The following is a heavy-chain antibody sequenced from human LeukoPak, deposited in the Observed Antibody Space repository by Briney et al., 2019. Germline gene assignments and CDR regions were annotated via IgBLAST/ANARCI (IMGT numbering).Heavy chain of an antibody. D-gene: IGHD2-15*01. J-gene: IGHJ3*01. V-gene: IGHV6-1*01. Sequence: SQTLSLTCAISGDSVSTNSVAWNWIRQSPSRGLEWLVRTYYRSNWNNDYAVSVKSPITINPNTSNNQFSLQLNSVTPDDTALYYCARGKYSGFDLWGQGTMVTVSS. CDR3: ARGKYSGFDL. CDR1: GDSVSTNSVA. CDR2: TYYRSNWNN.